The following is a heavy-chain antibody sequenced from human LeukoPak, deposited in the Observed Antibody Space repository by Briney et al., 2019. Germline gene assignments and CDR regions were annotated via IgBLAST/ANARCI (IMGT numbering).Heavy chain of an antibody. CDR2: ISSSSSTI. D-gene: IGHD3-3*01. V-gene: IGHV3-48*01. Sequence: GGSLRLSCAASGFTFSSYSMNWVRQAPGKGLEWVSYISSSSSTIYYADSVKGRFTISRDNAKNSLYLQMNSLRAEDTAVYYCASYNFWSGFDYWGQGTLVTVSS. CDR3: ASYNFWSGFDY. J-gene: IGHJ4*02. CDR1: GFTFSSYS.